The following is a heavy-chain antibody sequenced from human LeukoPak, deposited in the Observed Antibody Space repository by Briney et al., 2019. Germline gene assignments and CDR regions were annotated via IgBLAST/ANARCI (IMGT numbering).Heavy chain of an antibody. J-gene: IGHJ4*02. D-gene: IGHD2-2*01. Sequence: ASVKVSCKASGYTFTSYDINWVRQATGQGLEWMGWMNPNSGNTGYAQKFQGRVTVTRNTSISTAYMELSSLRSEDTAVYYCARSDCSSTSCYAGGDIEGGYWGQGTLVTVSS. CDR1: GYTFTSYD. CDR3: ARSDCSSTSCYAGGDIEGGY. CDR2: MNPNSGNT. V-gene: IGHV1-8*01.